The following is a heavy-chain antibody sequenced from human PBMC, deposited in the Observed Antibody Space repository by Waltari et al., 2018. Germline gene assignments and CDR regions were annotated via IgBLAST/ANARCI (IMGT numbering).Heavy chain of an antibody. D-gene: IGHD2-21*02. CDR1: GGSFSGYY. CDR3: ARQEIIVEVTGDGFDI. Sequence: QVQLQQWGAGLLKPSETLSLTCAVYGGSFSGYYWSWIRQPPGKGLEWIGEISHSGTTNDHQSLKSRVPSSLDTSKNQFSLKLRSVTAADTAVYYCARQEIIVEVTGDGFDIWGQGTMVTVSS. CDR2: ISHSGTT. V-gene: IGHV4-34*01. J-gene: IGHJ3*02.